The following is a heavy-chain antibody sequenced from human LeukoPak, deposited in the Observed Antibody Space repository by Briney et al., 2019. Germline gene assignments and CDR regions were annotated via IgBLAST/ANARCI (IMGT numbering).Heavy chain of an antibody. D-gene: IGHD1-26*01. V-gene: IGHV4-59*01. CDR3: ARDPSPFYSGSYLGFDP. J-gene: IGHJ5*02. CDR1: GGSISSYY. Sequence: SETLSLTCTVSGGSISSYYWSWIRQPPGKGLEWIGYIYYSGSTNYNPSLKSRVTISVDTSKNQFSLKLSSVTAADTVVYYCARDPSPFYSGSYLGFDPWGQGTLVTVSS. CDR2: IYYSGST.